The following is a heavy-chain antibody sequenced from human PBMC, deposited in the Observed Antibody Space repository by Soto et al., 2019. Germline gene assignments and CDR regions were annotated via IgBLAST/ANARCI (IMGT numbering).Heavy chain of an antibody. V-gene: IGHV1-46*01. CDR2: INPSGGST. CDR1: GYTFTSYY. Sequence: QVQLVQSGAEVKKPGASVKVSCKASGYTFTSYYMHWVRQAPGQGLEWMGIINPSGGSTSYAQKFHGRVTMARXXSXGXXTMELSSLRSEDTAVYYCAGDRLVVVVAATGWFDPWGQGTLVPVSS. CDR3: AGDRLVVVVAATGWFDP. J-gene: IGHJ5*02. D-gene: IGHD2-15*01.